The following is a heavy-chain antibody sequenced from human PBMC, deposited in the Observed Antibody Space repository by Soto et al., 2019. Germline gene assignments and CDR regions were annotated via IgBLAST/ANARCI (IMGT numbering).Heavy chain of an antibody. CDR2: LYYSGGT. J-gene: IGHJ6*03. CDR1: GGSISSSSYY. V-gene: IGHV4-39*01. CDR3: ARPTGSYYYYYMDV. Sequence: SETLSLTCTVSGGSISSSSYYWGWIRQPPGKGLEWIGSLYYSGGTYYNPSLESRVTISVDTSKNQFSLKLSSVTAADTAVYYCARPTGSYYYYYMDVWGKGTTVTVSS.